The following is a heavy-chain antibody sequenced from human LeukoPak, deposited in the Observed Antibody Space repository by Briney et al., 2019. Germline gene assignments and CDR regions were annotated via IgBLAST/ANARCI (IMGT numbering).Heavy chain of an antibody. V-gene: IGHV4-61*08. D-gene: IGHD2-15*01. CDR2: IYYSGST. Sequence: PSETLSLTCTVSGGSISSGDNYWSWIRQPPGKGLEWIGYIYYSGSTNYNPSLKSRVTISVDTSKNQFSLKLSSVTAADTAVYYCARGFTRDSRDFDYWGQGTLVTVSS. J-gene: IGHJ4*02. CDR3: ARGFTRDSRDFDY. CDR1: GGSISSGDNY.